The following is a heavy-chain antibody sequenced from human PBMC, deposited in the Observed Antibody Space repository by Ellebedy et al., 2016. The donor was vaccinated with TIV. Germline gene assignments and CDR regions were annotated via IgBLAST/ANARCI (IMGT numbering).Heavy chain of an antibody. J-gene: IGHJ6*02. CDR1: GYTFSGYY. CDR2: INPNSGGT. V-gene: IGHV1-2*04. Sequence: AASVKVSCKASGYTFSGYYMHWVRQAPGQGLEWMGWINPNSGGTNYAQKFQGWVTMTRDTSISTAYMELSRLRSDDTAVYYCARGERTTFYGWPRIKYYYYGMDVWGQGTTVTVSS. D-gene: IGHD2/OR15-2a*01. CDR3: ARGERTTFYGWPRIKYYYYGMDV.